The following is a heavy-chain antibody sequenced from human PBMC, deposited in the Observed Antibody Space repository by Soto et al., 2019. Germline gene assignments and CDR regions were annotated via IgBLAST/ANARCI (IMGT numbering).Heavy chain of an antibody. CDR1: GGSISTNNY. D-gene: IGHD5-12*01. V-gene: IGHV4-39*01. CDR3: ARHGQWLIRLDN. Sequence: QLQLQESGPGLVRPSETLSLTCIVSGGSISTNNYWAWIRQPPGKGLEWIGSIYHTGNTYYNSSLKSRVTISVDTSKNQLSLNLRSVTAADTALYFCARHGQWLIRLDNWSQGTLVTVSS. CDR2: IYHTGNT. J-gene: IGHJ4*02.